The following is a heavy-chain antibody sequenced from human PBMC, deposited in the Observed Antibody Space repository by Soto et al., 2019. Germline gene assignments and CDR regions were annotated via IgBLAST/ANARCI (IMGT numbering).Heavy chain of an antibody. CDR3: ARDLTDSSSYDY. V-gene: IGHV1-2*02. D-gene: IGHD6-6*01. CDR1: GYSFTNND. J-gene: IGHJ4*02. CDR2: INPNSGGT. Sequence: ASVKVSCKASGYSFTNNDVTWVRQAPGQGLEWMGWINPNSGGTNYAQKFQGRVTMTRDTSISTAYMELSRLRSDDTAVYYCARDLTDSSSYDYWGQGTLVTVSS.